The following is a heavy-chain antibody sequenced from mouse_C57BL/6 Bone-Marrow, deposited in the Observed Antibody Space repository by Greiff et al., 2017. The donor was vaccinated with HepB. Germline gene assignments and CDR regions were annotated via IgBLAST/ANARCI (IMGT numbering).Heavy chain of an antibody. CDR3: TRSIYDGYYEVMDY. Sequence: QVQLQQSGAELVRPGASVTLSCKASGYTFTDYEMHWVKQTPVHGLEWIGAIDPETGGTAYNQKFKGKAILTADKSSSTAYMELRSLTSEDSAGYYCTRSIYDGYYEVMDYWGQGTSVTVSS. CDR2: IDPETGGT. CDR1: GYTFTDYE. V-gene: IGHV1-15*01. D-gene: IGHD2-3*01. J-gene: IGHJ4*01.